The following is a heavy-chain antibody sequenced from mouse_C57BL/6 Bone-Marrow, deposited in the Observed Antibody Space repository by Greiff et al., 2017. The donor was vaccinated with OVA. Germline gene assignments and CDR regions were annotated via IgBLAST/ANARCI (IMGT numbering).Heavy chain of an antibody. CDR3: ARRTGTGDY. D-gene: IGHD4-1*01. CDR2: ISSGSGTT. J-gene: IGHJ4*01. CDR1: GFTFSDYG. V-gene: IGHV5-17*01. Sequence: EVLLVESGGGLVKPGGSLTLSCAASGFTFSDYGMHWVRQAPEKGLEWVAYISSGSGTTYYADTVKGRFTITRDNAKNTLFLQMTSLRSEDTAMYYCARRTGTGDYWGQGTSVTVSS.